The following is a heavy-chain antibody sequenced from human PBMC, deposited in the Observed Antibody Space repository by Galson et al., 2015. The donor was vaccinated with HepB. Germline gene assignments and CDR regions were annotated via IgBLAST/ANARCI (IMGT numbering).Heavy chain of an antibody. Sequence: SLRLSCAASGFSFSSYAMTWVRQAPGKGLEWVSSISGNGGDTKYGDSVKGRFTIFRDKAKSTLYLRMNSLRVEDTAVYYCAKGDVWGPAAINYGLHVWGQGTTVTVSS. D-gene: IGHD2-2*02. CDR3: AKGDVWGPAAINYGLHV. CDR2: ISGNGGDT. J-gene: IGHJ6*02. CDR1: GFSFSSYA. V-gene: IGHV3-23*01.